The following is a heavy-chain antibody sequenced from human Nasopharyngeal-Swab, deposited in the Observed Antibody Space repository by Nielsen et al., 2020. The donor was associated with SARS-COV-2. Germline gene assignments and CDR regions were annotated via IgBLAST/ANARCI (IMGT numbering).Heavy chain of an antibody. Sequence: GESLEISCAASGFTFSSYGMHWVRQAPGKGLEWVAVISYDGSNKYYADSVKGRFTISRDNSKNTLYLQMNSLRAEDTAVYYCAKDLEQQLAYYFDYWGQGTLVTVSS. CDR2: ISYDGSNK. V-gene: IGHV3-30*18. CDR1: GFTFSSYG. D-gene: IGHD6-13*01. J-gene: IGHJ4*02. CDR3: AKDLEQQLAYYFDY.